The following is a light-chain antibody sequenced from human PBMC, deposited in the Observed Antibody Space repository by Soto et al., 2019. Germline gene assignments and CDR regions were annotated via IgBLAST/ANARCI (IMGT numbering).Light chain of an antibody. Sequence: EIVMTQSPATLSVSPGERATLSCRGSQSVGSNLAWYHQKPGQAPRLLIYGASTRATGVPARFSGCGSGTEFTFTISSLQSEDFAVYYSQQHNGWPLTFGGGTKVEI. CDR2: GAS. CDR3: QQHNGWPLT. V-gene: IGKV3-15*01. J-gene: IGKJ4*01. CDR1: QSVGSN.